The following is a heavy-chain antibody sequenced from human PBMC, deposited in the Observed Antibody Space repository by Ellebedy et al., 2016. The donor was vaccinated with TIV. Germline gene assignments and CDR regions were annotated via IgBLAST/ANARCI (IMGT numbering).Heavy chain of an antibody. CDR3: ARQYNYGTSGYYVDY. CDR2: IYHNGNT. Sequence: MPSETLSLTCTVSGGSISSYYWTWIRQPPGKGLEWIGYIYHNGNTNYNPSIKSRVTRSVDTSKNQFSLKLSSVTAADTAVYYCARQYNYGTSGYYVDYWGQGTLLTVSS. V-gene: IGHV4-59*08. CDR1: GGSISSYY. D-gene: IGHD3-22*01. J-gene: IGHJ4*02.